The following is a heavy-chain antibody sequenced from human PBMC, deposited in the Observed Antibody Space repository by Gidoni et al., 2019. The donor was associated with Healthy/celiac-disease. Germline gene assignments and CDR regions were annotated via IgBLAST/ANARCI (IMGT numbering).Heavy chain of an antibody. CDR1: GGSFSGYY. CDR3: ARRIYFDL. J-gene: IGHJ2*01. V-gene: IGHV4-34*01. Sequence: QVQLQQWGAGLLKPSETLSLTCAVYGGSFSGYYWSWIRQPPVQGLEWIGEINRSGSTNYNPSLKSRVTISVDTSKNQFSLKLSSVTAADTAVYYCARRIYFDLWGRGTLVTVSS. CDR2: INRSGST.